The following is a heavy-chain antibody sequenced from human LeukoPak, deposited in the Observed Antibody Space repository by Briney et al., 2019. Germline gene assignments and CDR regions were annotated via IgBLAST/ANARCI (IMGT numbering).Heavy chain of an antibody. CDR2: INHSGST. J-gene: IGHJ4*02. CDR1: GGSFSGYY. CDR3: ERQIGSLPFGIDY. D-gene: IGHD3-10*01. V-gene: IGHV4-34*01. Sequence: SETLCLTCAVYGGSFSGYYWSWIRQPPGKGLEWIGEINHSGSTNYNPSLKSRVTISVDSSKNQFSLKLSSVTAADTAVYYCERQIGSLPFGIDYWGQGTLVTVSS.